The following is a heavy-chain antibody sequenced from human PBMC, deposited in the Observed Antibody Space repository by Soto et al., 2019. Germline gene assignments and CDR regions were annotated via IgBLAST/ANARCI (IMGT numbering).Heavy chain of an antibody. V-gene: IGHV3-23*01. D-gene: IGHD2-21*01. CDR2: FSGGRDTA. J-gene: IGHJ4*02. Sequence: VQLLESGGGLVQPGGSLRLSCVASGFTFSSYAMSWVRQAPGQRLEWVATFSGGRDTAWHADSAKGRFTVSTDSSKNTQALQMNSLRPEDTALYYCAKATSATCTGSICYSFDYCGQGTLVTVSS. CDR3: AKATSATCTGSICYSFDY. CDR1: GFTFSSYA.